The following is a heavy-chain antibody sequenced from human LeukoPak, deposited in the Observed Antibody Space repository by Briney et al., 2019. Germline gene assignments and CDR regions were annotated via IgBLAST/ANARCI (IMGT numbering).Heavy chain of an antibody. V-gene: IGHV4-34*01. CDR3: ARHGSIVATFFDY. CDR1: GGSFSGYY. J-gene: IGHJ4*02. Sequence: SETLSLTCAVYGGSFSGYYWSWIRQPPGKGLEWIGEINHSGSTNYNPSLKSRVTISVDTSKNQFSLKLSSVTAADTAVYYCARHGSIVATFFDYWGQGTLVTVSS. CDR2: INHSGST. D-gene: IGHD5-12*01.